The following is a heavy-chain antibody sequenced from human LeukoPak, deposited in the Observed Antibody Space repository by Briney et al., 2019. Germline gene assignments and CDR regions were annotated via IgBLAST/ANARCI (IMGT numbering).Heavy chain of an antibody. CDR2: FDPEDGET. Sequence: GASVKVSCKVSGYTLTELSMHWVRQAPGKGREWMGGFDPEDGETIYAQKFQGRVTMTEDTSTDTAYMELSSLRSEDTAVYYCATLSRGAAAATYYFDCWGQGTLVTVSS. J-gene: IGHJ4*02. CDR3: ATLSRGAAAATYYFDC. CDR1: GYTLTELS. V-gene: IGHV1-24*01. D-gene: IGHD2-15*01.